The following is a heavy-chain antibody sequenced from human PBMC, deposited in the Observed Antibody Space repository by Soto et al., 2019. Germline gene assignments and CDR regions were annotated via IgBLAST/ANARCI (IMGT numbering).Heavy chain of an antibody. CDR2: VHYSWGS. Sequence: QVQLQESGPGLVKPSETLSLSCTVSGGSISSYHWSWIRQTPGKGLEWIGYVHYSWGSNYNPSLNRRVTLSLDTCNSQCSRKLTSVPATDTAVYDCARQGFGALHGLVAVWGQGPTVTVS. D-gene: IGHD3-10*01. V-gene: IGHV4-59*08. CDR1: GGSISSYH. J-gene: IGHJ6*02. CDR3: ARQGFGALHGLVAV.